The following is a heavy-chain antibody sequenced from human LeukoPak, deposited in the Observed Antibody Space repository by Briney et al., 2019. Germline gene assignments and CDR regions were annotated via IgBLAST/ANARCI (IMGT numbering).Heavy chain of an antibody. J-gene: IGHJ4*02. V-gene: IGHV3-30*01. CDR2: ISYDGSNK. D-gene: IGHD1-26*01. Sequence: GGSLRLSCAASGFTFSSYAMHWVRQAPGKGLEWVAVISYDGSNKYYADSVKGRFTISRDNSKNTLYLQMNSLRAEDTAVYYCAREGSGSYPTAPFDYWGQGTLVTVSS. CDR1: GFTFSSYA. CDR3: AREGSGSYPTAPFDY.